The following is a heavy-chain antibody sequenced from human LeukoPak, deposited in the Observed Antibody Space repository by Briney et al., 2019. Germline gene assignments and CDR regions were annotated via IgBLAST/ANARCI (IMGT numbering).Heavy chain of an antibody. CDR2: IYHSGST. Sequence: SETLSLTCAVSGGSISSGGYSWSWIRQPPGKGLEWIGYIYHSGSTYYNPSLKSRVTISVDTSKNQFSLKLSSVTAADTAVYYCARGPRGYFPDYWGQGTLVTVSS. CDR1: GGSISSGGYS. D-gene: IGHD3-22*01. CDR3: ARGPRGYFPDY. J-gene: IGHJ4*02. V-gene: IGHV4-30-2*05.